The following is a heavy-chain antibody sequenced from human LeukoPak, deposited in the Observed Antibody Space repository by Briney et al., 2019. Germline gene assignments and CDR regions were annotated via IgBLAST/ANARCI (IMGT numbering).Heavy chain of an antibody. CDR2: INPNSGGT. D-gene: IGHD2-15*01. Sequence: ASVKVSCKASGYTFRSYGISWVRQAPGQGLEWMGRINPNSGGTNYAQKFQGRVTMTRDTSISTAYMELSRLRSDDTAVYYCARGGCSGGSCYSHYWGQGTLVTVSS. CDR3: ARGGCSGGSCYSHY. J-gene: IGHJ4*02. CDR1: GYTFRSYG. V-gene: IGHV1-2*06.